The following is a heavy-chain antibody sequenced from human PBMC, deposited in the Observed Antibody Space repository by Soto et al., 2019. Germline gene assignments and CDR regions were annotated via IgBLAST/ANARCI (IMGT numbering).Heavy chain of an antibody. D-gene: IGHD6-13*01. CDR1: GGTFSRYA. Sequence: SVKISCKASGGTFSRYAISWVRQAPGRGLEWMGGIIPIFGTANYAQKFQGRVTITADESTSTAYMELSSLRSEDTAVYYCARAYSTTTKYSDYYYYYGMDVWGQGTTVTVSS. CDR2: IIPIFGTA. J-gene: IGHJ6*02. V-gene: IGHV1-69*13. CDR3: ARAYSTTTKYSDYYYYYGMDV.